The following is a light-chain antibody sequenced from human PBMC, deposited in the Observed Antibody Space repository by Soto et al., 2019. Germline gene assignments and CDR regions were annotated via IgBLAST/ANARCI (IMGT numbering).Light chain of an antibody. J-gene: IGLJ2*01. V-gene: IGLV2-8*01. CDR3: VSYKIKKNLI. CDR1: SSDVGAYNY. Sequence: QSALTQPPSASGSPGQSVTISCTGTSSDVGAYNYVSWYQRHPGKAPKLLIYEVSKWASGVPDRFSGSKSGNTASLTVSGLQADDEADYYCVSYKIKKNLIFGGGTKVTVL. CDR2: EVS.